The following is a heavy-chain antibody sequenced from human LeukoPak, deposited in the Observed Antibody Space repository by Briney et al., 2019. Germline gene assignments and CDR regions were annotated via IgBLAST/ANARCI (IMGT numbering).Heavy chain of an antibody. D-gene: IGHD2-2*01. J-gene: IGHJ3*02. CDR3: ASELGYCSSTSCSRKAFDI. Sequence: GGSLRLSCAVSGLTFSRYAMSWVRQAPGKGLEWVSSISSSSSYIYYADSVKGRFTISRDNAKNSLYLQMNSLRAEDTAVYYCASELGYCSSTSCSRKAFDIWGQGTMVTVSS. V-gene: IGHV3-21*01. CDR1: GLTFSRYA. CDR2: ISSSSSYI.